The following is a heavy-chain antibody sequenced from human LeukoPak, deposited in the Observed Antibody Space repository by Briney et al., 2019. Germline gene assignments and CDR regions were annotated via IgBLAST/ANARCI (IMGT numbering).Heavy chain of an antibody. V-gene: IGHV1-69*01. J-gene: IGHJ6*02. CDR3: ARVQWELATYYYYGMDV. D-gene: IGHD1-26*01. Sequence: SVKVSCKASGGTFSSYAISWVRQAPGQGLEWMGGIIPIFGTANYAQKFQGRVTITADETTSTAYMELSSLRSEDTAVYYCARVQWELATYYYYGMDVWGQGTTVTVSS. CDR1: GGTFSSYA. CDR2: IIPIFGTA.